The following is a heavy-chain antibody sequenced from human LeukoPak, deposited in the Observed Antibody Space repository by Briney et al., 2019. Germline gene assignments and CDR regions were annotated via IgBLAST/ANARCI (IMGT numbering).Heavy chain of an antibody. D-gene: IGHD1-1*01. J-gene: IGHJ3*02. CDR2: ISGSGGST. V-gene: IGHV3-23*01. CDR3: AKDCRQVKHVVDLEAFDI. CDR1: GFTFSSYA. Sequence: GGSLRLSCAASGFTFSSYAMSWVRQAPGKGLEWVSAISGSGGSTYYADSVKGRFTISRDNSKNTLYLQMNSLRAEDTAVYYCAKDCRQVKHVVDLEAFDIWGQGTMVTVSS.